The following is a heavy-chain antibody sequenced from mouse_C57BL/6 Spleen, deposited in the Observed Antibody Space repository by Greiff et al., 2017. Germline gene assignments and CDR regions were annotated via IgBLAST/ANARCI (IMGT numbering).Heavy chain of an antibody. CDR3: AREPGGTAHLHY. V-gene: IGHV1-69*01. Sequence: VQLQQPGAELVMPGASVKLSCKASGYTFTSYWMHWVKQRPGQGLEWIGEIDPSDSYTNYNQKFKGKSTLTVDKSSSTAYMQLSSLTSEDSAVYYCAREPGGTAHLHYWGQGTTLTVSS. D-gene: IGHD3-2*02. CDR2: IDPSDSYT. CDR1: GYTFTSYW. J-gene: IGHJ2*01.